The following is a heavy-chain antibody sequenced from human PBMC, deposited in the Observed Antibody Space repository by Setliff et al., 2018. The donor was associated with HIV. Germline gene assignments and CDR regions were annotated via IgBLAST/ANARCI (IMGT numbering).Heavy chain of an antibody. V-gene: IGHV3-49*04. CDR3: ARSDWGSKDDY. J-gene: IGHJ4*02. D-gene: IGHD7-27*01. Sequence: GGSLRLSCAASGFRFDNYGMNWVRQAPGKGLEWVGFIRNKAFGETTDYAASVKGRFTFSRDDSKGIAYLQMNSLKTEDTAVYYCARSDWGSKDDYWGQGTLVTVSS. CDR1: GFRFDNYG. CDR2: IRNKAFGETT.